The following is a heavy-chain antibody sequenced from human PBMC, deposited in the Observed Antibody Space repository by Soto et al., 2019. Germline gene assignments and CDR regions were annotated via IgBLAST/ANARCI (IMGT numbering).Heavy chain of an antibody. CDR3: ARGAPRAVVVAATNWFDP. D-gene: IGHD2-15*01. V-gene: IGHV4-4*02. CDR1: GGSISSSNW. Sequence: QVQLQESGPGLVKPSGTLSLTCAVSGGSISSSNWWSWVRQPPGKGLEWIGEIYHSGSTNYNPSLQSRVTISVDTSKNQLSLKLSSVTAADTAVYYCARGAPRAVVVAATNWFDPWGQGTLVTVSS. J-gene: IGHJ5*02. CDR2: IYHSGST.